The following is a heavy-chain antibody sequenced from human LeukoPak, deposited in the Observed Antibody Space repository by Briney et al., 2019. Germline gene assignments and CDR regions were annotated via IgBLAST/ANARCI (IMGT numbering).Heavy chain of an antibody. CDR3: ASSFYCGGDCYSGPNAFDI. CDR1: GYSFNTYW. J-gene: IGHJ3*02. Sequence: GESLKISCKGSGYSFNTYWIGWVRQMPGKGLEWMGIIYPGDSDTKYSPSFQGQVTISADKSISTAYLQWSSLKASDTAMYYCASSFYCGGDCYSGPNAFDIWGQGTMVTVSS. V-gene: IGHV5-51*01. CDR2: IYPGDSDT. D-gene: IGHD2-21*02.